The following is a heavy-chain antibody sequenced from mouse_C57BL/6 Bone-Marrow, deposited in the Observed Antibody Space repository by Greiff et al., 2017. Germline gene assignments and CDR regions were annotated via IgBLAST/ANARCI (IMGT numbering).Heavy chain of an antibody. D-gene: IGHD1-1*01. CDR3: ARHGSSYWYFDI. J-gene: IGHJ1*03. Sequence: EVMLVESGGGLVKPGGSLKLSCAASGFTFSDYGMHWVRKAPEKGLEWVAYISSGSSTIYYADTVKGRFTISRDNAKNTLFLQMTSLRSEDTAMYYCARHGSSYWYFDIWGTGTTVTVSS. CDR1: GFTFSDYG. CDR2: ISSGSSTI. V-gene: IGHV5-17*01.